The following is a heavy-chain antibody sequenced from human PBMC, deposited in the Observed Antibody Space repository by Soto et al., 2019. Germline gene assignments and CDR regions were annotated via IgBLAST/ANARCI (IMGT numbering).Heavy chain of an antibody. CDR1: GDSISSVNW. CDR3: ASLHITGTTVLDY. CDR2: IYHTGIT. V-gene: IGHV4-4*02. D-gene: IGHD1-7*01. J-gene: IGHJ4*02. Sequence: PSETLSLTCAVSGDSISSVNWWSWVRQSPGQGLEWIWDIYHTGITNYNPPLHSRVTISVDKAKNQFSLKLSSGTAADTAVFYCASLHITGTTVLDYWGQGTLVTVSS.